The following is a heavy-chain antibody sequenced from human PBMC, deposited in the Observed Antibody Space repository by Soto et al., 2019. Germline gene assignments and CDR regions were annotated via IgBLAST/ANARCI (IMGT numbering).Heavy chain of an antibody. CDR2: IYYSGST. CDR3: ARYRGIAAAGTEYYYYYYGMDV. V-gene: IGHV4-59*01. Sequence: PSETLSLTCTVSGGSISSYYWSWIRQPPGKGLEWIGYIYYSGSTNYNPSLKSRVTISVDTSKNQFSLKLSSVTAADTAVYYCARYRGIAAAGTEYYYYYYGMDVWGQGTTVTVSS. D-gene: IGHD6-13*01. J-gene: IGHJ6*02. CDR1: GGSISSYY.